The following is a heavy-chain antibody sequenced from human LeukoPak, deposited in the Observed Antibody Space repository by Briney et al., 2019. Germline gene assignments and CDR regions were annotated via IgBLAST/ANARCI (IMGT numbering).Heavy chain of an antibody. J-gene: IGHJ5*02. CDR2: IYYSGST. D-gene: IGHD3-10*01. CDR1: GGSISSSSYY. CDR3: ARPRRYYYGSGSPSGWFDP. Sequence: SETLSLTCTVSGGSISSSSYYWGWIRQPPGKGLEWIGSIYYSGSTYYNPSLKSRVTISVDTSKNQFSLKLSSVTAADTAVYYCARPRRYYYGSGSPSGWFDPWGQGTLVTVSS. V-gene: IGHV4-39*07.